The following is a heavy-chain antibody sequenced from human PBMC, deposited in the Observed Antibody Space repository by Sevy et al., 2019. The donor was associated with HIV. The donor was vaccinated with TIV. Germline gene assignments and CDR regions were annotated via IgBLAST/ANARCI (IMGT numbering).Heavy chain of an antibody. CDR3: AGVRDCTSISCYGALWFAP. Sequence: ASVKVSCRASDHTFTKLIFTWVRQAPGQGLEWLGRIHGDSGNANYAQKLQGRVTMTTDTSTKTVYMELRSLRSDDTAVYFCAGVRDCTSISCYGALWFAPWCQGTLVTVSS. J-gene: IGHJ5*02. V-gene: IGHV1-18*01. CDR1: DHTFTKLI. D-gene: IGHD2-2*01. CDR2: IHGDSGNA.